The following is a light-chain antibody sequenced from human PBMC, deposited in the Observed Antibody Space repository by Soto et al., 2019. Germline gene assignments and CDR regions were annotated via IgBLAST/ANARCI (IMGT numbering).Light chain of an antibody. CDR3: QQYDKWPRT. J-gene: IGKJ1*01. CDR2: FAS. CDR1: QSVSTN. V-gene: IGKV3-15*01. Sequence: VMTQSPATLSVSPGEIAALSFSASQSVSTNLAWYQQKPGQPPRLLIYFASTRATAVPARFTAGGSGTEFTLTISSLQSDDLAVYYCQQYDKWPRTFGQGTKVDIK.